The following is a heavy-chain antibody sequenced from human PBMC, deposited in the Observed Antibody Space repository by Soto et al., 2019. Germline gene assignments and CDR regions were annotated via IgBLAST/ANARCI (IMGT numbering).Heavy chain of an antibody. CDR2: IYYSGST. Sequence: PSETLSLTCTVSGGSISSYYWSWIRQPPGKGLEWIGYIYYSGSTNYNPSLKSRVTISVDTSKNQFSLKLSSVTAADTAVYYCARLVYFDTSYYFDYWAQRTLVTVSS. D-gene: IGHD3-22*01. CDR1: GGSISSYY. J-gene: IGHJ4*02. CDR3: ARLVYFDTSYYFDY. V-gene: IGHV4-59*08.